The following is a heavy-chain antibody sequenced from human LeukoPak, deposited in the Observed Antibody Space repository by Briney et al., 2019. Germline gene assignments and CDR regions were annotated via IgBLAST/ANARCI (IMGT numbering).Heavy chain of an antibody. D-gene: IGHD2-15*01. CDR1: GYTFTSHG. CDR2: ISAYNGDT. CDR3: ARDRGSYCSGGSCYAPHIDY. Sequence: ASVKVSCKASGYTFTSHGLSWVRQAPGQGLEWMGRISAYNGDTKYAQKSQDRVTMTTDTTTSTAYMELMSLRSDDTAVYYCARDRGSYCSGGSCYAPHIDYWGQGTLVTISS. J-gene: IGHJ4*02. V-gene: IGHV1-18*01.